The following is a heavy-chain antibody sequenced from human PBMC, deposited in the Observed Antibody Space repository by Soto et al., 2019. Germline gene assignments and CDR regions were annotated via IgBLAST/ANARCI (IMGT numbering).Heavy chain of an antibody. CDR1: GFTFSSYG. J-gene: IGHJ6*02. V-gene: IGHV3-33*01. Sequence: GGSLRLSCAASGFTFSSYGMHWVRQAPGKGLEWVAVIWYDGSNKYYADSVKGRFTISRDNSKNTLYLQMNSLRAEDTAVYYCARSTGYFSGGSCPEKYYYYYYGMDVWGQGTTVTVSS. CDR2: IWYDGSNK. D-gene: IGHD2-15*01. CDR3: ARSTGYFSGGSCPEKYYYYYYGMDV.